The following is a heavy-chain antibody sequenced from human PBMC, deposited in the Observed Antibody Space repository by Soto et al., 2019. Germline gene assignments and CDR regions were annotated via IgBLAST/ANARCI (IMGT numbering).Heavy chain of an antibody. Sequence: QVQLVQSGAEVKKPGSSVKVSCKASGGTFSSYAISWVRQAPGQGLEWMRGIIPIFGTANYAQKFQGRVTITADESTSTAYMELSSLISEDTAVYYCARNFRTVPAAMGNGMDVWGPGTTVTVSS. CDR1: GGTFSSYA. CDR2: IIPIFGTA. J-gene: IGHJ6*02. D-gene: IGHD2-2*01. CDR3: ARNFRTVPAAMGNGMDV. V-gene: IGHV1-69*12.